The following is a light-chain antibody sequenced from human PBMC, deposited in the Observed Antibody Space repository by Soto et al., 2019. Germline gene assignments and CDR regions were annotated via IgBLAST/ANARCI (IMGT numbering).Light chain of an antibody. CDR2: DAS. J-gene: IGKJ1*01. Sequence: EIVLTQSPATLYLSPGERATLSCRASQSVSSYLAWYQQKPGQAPRLLIYDASNRASGIPARFSGSVSGTDFTLTISSLEPEDFAVYYCQRRSNWPPTFGQGTKVEI. CDR3: QRRSNWPPT. CDR1: QSVSSY. V-gene: IGKV3-11*01.